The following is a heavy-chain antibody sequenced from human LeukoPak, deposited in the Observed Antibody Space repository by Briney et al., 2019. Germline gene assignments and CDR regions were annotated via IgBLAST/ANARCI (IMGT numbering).Heavy chain of an antibody. Sequence: SGGSLRLSCAASGFTFSTYSMHWVRQAPGKGLMFVSRISPDGRSTTYADSVRGRFTISRDNAKNTLYLQMNNLRVEDTAVYYCARISIQTTTIWGQGTLVTVSS. CDR2: ISPDGRST. V-gene: IGHV3-74*01. CDR3: ARISIQTTTI. J-gene: IGHJ4*02. CDR1: GFTFSTYS. D-gene: IGHD5-18*01.